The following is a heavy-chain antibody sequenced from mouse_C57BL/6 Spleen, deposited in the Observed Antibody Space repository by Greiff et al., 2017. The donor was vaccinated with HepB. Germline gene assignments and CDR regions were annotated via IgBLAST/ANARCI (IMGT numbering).Heavy chain of an antibody. Sequence: QVQLQQPGAELVKPGASVKLSCKASGYTFTSYWMHWVKQRPGQGLEWIGMIHPNSGSTNYNEKFKSKATLTVDKSSSTAYMQLSSLTSEDSAVYYCARWAVVATDYFDYWGQGTTLTVSS. D-gene: IGHD1-1*01. J-gene: IGHJ2*01. CDR2: IHPNSGST. CDR3: ARWAVVATDYFDY. CDR1: GYTFTSYW. V-gene: IGHV1-64*01.